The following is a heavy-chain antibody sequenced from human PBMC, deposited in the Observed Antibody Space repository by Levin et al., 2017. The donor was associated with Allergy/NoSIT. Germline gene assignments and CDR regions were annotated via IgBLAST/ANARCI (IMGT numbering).Heavy chain of an antibody. CDR2: SNSDGSGT. D-gene: IGHD5-12*01. J-gene: IGHJ2*01. CDR1: GFTFSTYR. V-gene: IGHV3-74*01. Sequence: HTGGSLRLSCAASGFTFSTYRMHWVRQAPGKGLVWVSRSNSDGSGTGYADSVEGRFTISRDNAKNTLFLQMNSLRAEDTAVYYCARDPGYNGHDWYFDLWGRGTLVTVSS. CDR3: ARDPGYNGHDWYFDL.